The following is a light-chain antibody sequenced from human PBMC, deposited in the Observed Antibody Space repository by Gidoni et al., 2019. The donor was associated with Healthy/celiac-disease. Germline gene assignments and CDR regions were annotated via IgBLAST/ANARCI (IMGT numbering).Light chain of an antibody. V-gene: IGKV1-39*01. Sequence: DIQMTQSPSSLSASVGDRVTITCRASQSISSYLNWYQQKPGKAPKLLIYAASSLQSGVPSRVSGSGSGTDFTLTIRSLQPEDFATYYCQQSYSTLFTFGPGTKVDIK. CDR2: AAS. CDR3: QQSYSTLFT. CDR1: QSISSY. J-gene: IGKJ3*01.